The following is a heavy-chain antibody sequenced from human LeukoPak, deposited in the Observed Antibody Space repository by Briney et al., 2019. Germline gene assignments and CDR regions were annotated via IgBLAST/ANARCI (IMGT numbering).Heavy chain of an antibody. J-gene: IGHJ4*02. CDR1: GGSIRSSYYY. V-gene: IGHV3-23*01. CDR3: AKQGRNDFVDS. D-gene: IGHD3-3*01. CDR2: SSGDGGNT. Sequence: PSETLSLTCTVSGGSIRSSYYYWGWIRQPPGKGLEWVSASSGDGGNTDYANSVKGRFTISRDNSKNTIYLQMNSLRADDTAVYYCAKQGRNDFVDSWGQGTLVTVSS.